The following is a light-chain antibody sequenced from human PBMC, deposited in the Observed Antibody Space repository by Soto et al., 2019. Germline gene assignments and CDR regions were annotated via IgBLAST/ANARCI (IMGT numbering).Light chain of an antibody. V-gene: IGLV2-14*03. Sequence: QSALIQPASVSGSPGQSIAISCTGSNGDVGGYKYVSWYQQHPCKAPKLLIFGVSNLPSGVSNRFAGSKSGNTASLTISGLQAEDEADYYCSSDQGSSTVFGGGTKLNVL. CDR2: GVS. J-gene: IGLJ3*02. CDR1: NGDVGGYKY. CDR3: SSDQGSSTV.